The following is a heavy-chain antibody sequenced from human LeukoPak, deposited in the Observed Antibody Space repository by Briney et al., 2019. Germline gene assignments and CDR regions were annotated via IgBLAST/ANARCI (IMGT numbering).Heavy chain of an antibody. J-gene: IGHJ4*02. CDR1: GFTFRNVW. CDR2: IKTKTDNGTT. V-gene: IGHV3-15*01. Sequence: GGSLRLSCAASGFTFRNVWMSWVRQAPGTGLEWVGRIKTKTDNGTTDYAAPVKGRFTISRDDSKNTLYFQMNSLKTEDTAVYYCSTGGGSLESWGQGTLVIVSS. CDR3: STGGGSLES. D-gene: IGHD1-26*01.